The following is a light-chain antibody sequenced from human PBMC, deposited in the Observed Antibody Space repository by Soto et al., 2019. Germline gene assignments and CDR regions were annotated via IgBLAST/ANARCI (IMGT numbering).Light chain of an antibody. CDR3: AAWDDSLSGDWV. CDR2: RNN. CDR1: SSNIGSNY. Sequence: QSVLTQPPSASGTPGQRVTISCSGSSSNIGSNYVYWYQQLPGTAPKLLIYRNNQWPSGVPDRFSGSKSGTSASLAISGLRSEDEADYYCAAWDDSLSGDWVFGGGTKLTVL. J-gene: IGLJ3*02. V-gene: IGLV1-47*01.